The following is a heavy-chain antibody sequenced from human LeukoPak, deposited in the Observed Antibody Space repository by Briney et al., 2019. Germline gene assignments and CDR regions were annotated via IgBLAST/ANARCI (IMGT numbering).Heavy chain of an antibody. D-gene: IGHD3-16*01. Sequence: PGGSLRLSCAASGFTFSSYAMSWVRQAPGKGLEWVSTISGGGGSTYYADSVKGRFTISRDNSKNTLYLQMNSLRAEDTAVYYCVKDRGDDNKPGRGIDYWGQGTLVTVSS. CDR2: ISGGGGST. V-gene: IGHV3-23*01. CDR1: GFTFSSYA. J-gene: IGHJ4*02. CDR3: VKDRGDDNKPGRGIDY.